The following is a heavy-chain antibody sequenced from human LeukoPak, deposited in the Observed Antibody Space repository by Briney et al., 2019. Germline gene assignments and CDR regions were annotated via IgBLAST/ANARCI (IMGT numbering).Heavy chain of an antibody. CDR2: IWYDGSNR. CDR1: GFTFSNYG. J-gene: IGHJ4*02. Sequence: GRSLRLSCAASGFTFSNYGMHWVRQAPGKGLEWVALIWYDGSNRYYADSVKGRFTISRDNSKNTLYLQMNSLRAEDTAVYYCAKGHYGDYVASDHWGQGTLVTVSS. V-gene: IGHV3-33*06. CDR3: AKGHYGDYVASDH. D-gene: IGHD4-17*01.